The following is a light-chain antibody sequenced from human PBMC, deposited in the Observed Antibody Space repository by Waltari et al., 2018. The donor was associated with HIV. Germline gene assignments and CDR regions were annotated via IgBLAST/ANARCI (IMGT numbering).Light chain of an antibody. CDR3: SSYTSSITYV. V-gene: IGLV2-14*03. CDR2: DVS. J-gene: IGLJ1*01. Sequence: QSALTQPASVSGSPGQSITISCTGTSNAIGSSHYVSWHQQHPGEAPKLIIHDVSDRPSGISNRFSGSKSGNTASLTISGLKTEDEADYYCSSYTSSITYVFGSGTRVTVL. CDR1: SNAIGSSHY.